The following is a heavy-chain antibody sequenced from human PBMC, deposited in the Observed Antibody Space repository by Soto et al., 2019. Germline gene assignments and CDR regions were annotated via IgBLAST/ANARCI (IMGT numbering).Heavy chain of an antibody. V-gene: IGHV1-69*01. CDR2: FVPMFGSA. D-gene: IGHD3-9*01. CDR3: AREDDTTGHYSWFDP. CDR1: GTTFDSFT. J-gene: IGHJ5*02. Sequence: QVQLVQSGAEVKKPGSSVKVSCKPSGTTFDSFTFAWVRQAPGQGLEWLGGFVPMFGSASIAKRFRGRVRITADASTGTGYMELSDLRSDDSAIYYCAREDDTTGHYSWFDPWGPGTLVTVSS.